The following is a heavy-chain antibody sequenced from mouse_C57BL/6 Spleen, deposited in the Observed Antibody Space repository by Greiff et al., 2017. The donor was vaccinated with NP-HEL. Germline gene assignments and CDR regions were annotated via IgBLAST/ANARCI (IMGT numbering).Heavy chain of an antibody. CDR2: IYPGDGDT. CDR3: ARSNGSSYGDYYFDY. V-gene: IGHV1-82*01. Sequence: VQGVESGPELVKPGASVKISCKASGYAFSSSWMNWVKQRPGKGLEWIGRIYPGDGDTNYNGKFKGKATLTADKSSSTAYMQLSSLTSEDSAVYFCARSNGSSYGDYYFDYWGQGTTLTVSS. J-gene: IGHJ2*01. CDR1: GYAFSSSW. D-gene: IGHD1-1*01.